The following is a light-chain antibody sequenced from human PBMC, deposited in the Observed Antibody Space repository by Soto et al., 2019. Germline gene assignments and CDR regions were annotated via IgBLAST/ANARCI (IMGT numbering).Light chain of an antibody. CDR3: QSYDSSLSVV. J-gene: IGLJ2*01. CDR2: GNS. CDR1: SSNIGAGFD. V-gene: IGLV1-40*01. Sequence: QSVLTQPPSVSGAPRQRVTISCTGSSSNIGAGFDVHWYHQIAGTAPKLLIYGNSNRPSGVPDRFSGSKSGTSASLAITGLQAEDEADYYCQSYDSSLSVVFGGGTKLTVL.